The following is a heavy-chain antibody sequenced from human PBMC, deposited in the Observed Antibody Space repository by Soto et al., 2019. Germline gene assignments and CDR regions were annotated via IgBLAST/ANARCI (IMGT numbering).Heavy chain of an antibody. V-gene: IGHV1-18*01. CDR2: ISAYNGNT. Sequence: GASVKVSCKASGYTFTSYGISWVRQAPGQGLEWMGWISAYNGNTNYAQKLQGRVTMTTDTSTSTAYMELRSLRSDDTAVYYCARVDYDFWSGYPQYIWFDPWGEGTVVTVCS. J-gene: IGHJ5*02. CDR3: ARVDYDFWSGYPQYIWFDP. CDR1: GYTFTSYG. D-gene: IGHD3-3*01.